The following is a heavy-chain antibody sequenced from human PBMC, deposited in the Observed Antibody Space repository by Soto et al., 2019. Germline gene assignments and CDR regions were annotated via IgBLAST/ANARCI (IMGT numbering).Heavy chain of an antibody. V-gene: IGHV3-48*01. J-gene: IGHJ4*02. D-gene: IGHD7-27*01. CDR3: ARDRSWAFDY. CDR1: GFTFSDFS. Sequence: GGSVRLSCPASGFTFSDFSMNWFRQAPGKGLEWLSYISRDGGAIYYADSVKGRFTISRDNAKDSLYLQMNSLRAEDTAVYYCARDRSWAFDYWGQGTLVTVSS. CDR2: ISRDGGAI.